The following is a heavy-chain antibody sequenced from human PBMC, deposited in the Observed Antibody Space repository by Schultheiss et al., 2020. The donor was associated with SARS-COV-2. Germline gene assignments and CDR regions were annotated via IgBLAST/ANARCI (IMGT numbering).Heavy chain of an antibody. Sequence: GGSLRLSCAASGFTLSSSVMHWVRQGPGKGLEWVAGIWYAGDSKYYTDSVKGRFTISRDNSKNTLYLQMNSLRAEDTAIYYCARDSTYCSGDCSFDYWGQGTLVTVSS. D-gene: IGHD2-21*02. V-gene: IGHV3-33*01. J-gene: IGHJ4*02. CDR1: GFTLSSSV. CDR2: IWYAGDSK. CDR3: ARDSTYCSGDCSFDY.